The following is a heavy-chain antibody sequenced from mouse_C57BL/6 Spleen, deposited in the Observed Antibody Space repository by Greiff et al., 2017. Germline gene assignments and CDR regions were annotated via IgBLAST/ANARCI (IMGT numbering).Heavy chain of an antibody. D-gene: IGHD1-1*01. CDR1: GYAFSSYW. J-gene: IGHJ4*01. CDR2: IYPGDGDT. V-gene: IGHV1-80*01. CDR3: ARARDYYGSSGYYAMDY. Sequence: QVQLKESGAELVKPGASVKISCKASGYAFSSYWMNWVKQRPGKGLEWIGQIYPGDGDTNYNGKFKGKATLTADKSSSTAYMQLSSLTSEDSAVYFCARARDYYGSSGYYAMDYWGQGTSVTVSS.